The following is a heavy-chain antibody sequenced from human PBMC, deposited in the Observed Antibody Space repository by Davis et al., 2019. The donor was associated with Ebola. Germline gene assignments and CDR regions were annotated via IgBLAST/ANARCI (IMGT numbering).Heavy chain of an antibody. V-gene: IGHV3-13*01. CDR3: ARGYQLLSFWFDP. CDR2: IGTAGDT. D-gene: IGHD2-2*01. CDR1: GFTFSSYD. J-gene: IGHJ5*02. Sequence: GESLKISCAASGFTFSSYDMHWVRQATGKGLEWVSAIGTAGDTYYPGSVKGRFTISRENAKNSLYLQMNSLRAEDTAVYYCARGYQLLSFWFDPWGQGTLVTVSS.